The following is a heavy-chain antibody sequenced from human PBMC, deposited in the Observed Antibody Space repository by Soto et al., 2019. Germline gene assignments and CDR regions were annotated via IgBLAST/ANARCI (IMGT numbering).Heavy chain of an antibody. J-gene: IGHJ3*02. CDR2: IYYSGST. CDR3: ARGGPRDVVVPAAMQGAFDI. CDR1: GGSISSYY. Sequence: SLTCTVSGGSISSYYWSWIRQPPGKGLEWIGYIYYSGSTNYNPSLKSRVTISVDTSKNQFSLKLSSVTAADTAVYYCARGGPRDVVVPAAMQGAFDIWGQGTMVTVSS. V-gene: IGHV4-59*01. D-gene: IGHD2-2*01.